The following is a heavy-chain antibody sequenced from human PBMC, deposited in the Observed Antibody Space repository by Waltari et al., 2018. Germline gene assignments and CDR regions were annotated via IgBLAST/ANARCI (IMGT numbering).Heavy chain of an antibody. CDR1: GFTFSSYA. CDR3: AKVMGANYYGMDV. CDR2: ISGSGGST. Sequence: EVQLLESGGGLVQPGGSLRLSCAASGFTFSSYAMSWVRQAPGKGLELVSAISGSGGSTYYADSVKGRFTISIDNSKNTLYLQMNSLRAEDTAVYYCAKVMGANYYGMDVWGQGTTVTVSS. D-gene: IGHD1-26*01. V-gene: IGHV3-23*01. J-gene: IGHJ6*02.